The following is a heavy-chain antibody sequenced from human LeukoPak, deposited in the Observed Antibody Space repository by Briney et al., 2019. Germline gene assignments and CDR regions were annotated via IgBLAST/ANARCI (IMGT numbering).Heavy chain of an antibody. CDR2: IYYSGST. CDR1: GGSISSGDYY. V-gene: IGHV4-30-4*08. J-gene: IGHJ4*02. Sequence: SETLSLTYTVSGGSISSGDYYWSWIRQPPGKGLEWIGYIYYSGSTYYNPSLKSRVTISVDTSKNQFSLKLSSVTAADTAVYYCAREYYYDSSGYFLWGQGTLVTVSS. CDR3: AREYYYDSSGYFL. D-gene: IGHD3-22*01.